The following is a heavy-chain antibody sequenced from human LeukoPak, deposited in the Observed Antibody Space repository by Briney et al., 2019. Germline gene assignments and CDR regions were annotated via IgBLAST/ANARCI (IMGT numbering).Heavy chain of an antibody. CDR2: IIPMYDKT. Sequence: SVKVSCKASGGTFSSYALNWVRQAPGQGLEWMGEIIPMYDKTNYAQKFHGRVTITADKSTSTAYMELSSLRSEDTAVYYCATDRLMVRGVTAFFDYWGQGTLVTVSS. J-gene: IGHJ4*02. V-gene: IGHV1-69*06. D-gene: IGHD3-10*01. CDR1: GGTFSSYA. CDR3: ATDRLMVRGVTAFFDY.